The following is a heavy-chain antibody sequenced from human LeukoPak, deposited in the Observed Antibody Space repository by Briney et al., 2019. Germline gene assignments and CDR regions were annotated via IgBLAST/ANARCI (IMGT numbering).Heavy chain of an antibody. D-gene: IGHD1-26*01. V-gene: IGHV1-2*02. CDR3: AREIGGNYLWVLDY. CDR2: TNPNSGGT. Sequence: ASVKVSCKASGYTFTGYYMHWVRQAPGQGLEWMGWTNPNSGGTNYAQKFQGRVTMTRDTSISTAYMELSRLRSDDTAVYYCAREIGGNYLWVLDYWGQGTLVTVSS. CDR1: GYTFTGYY. J-gene: IGHJ4*02.